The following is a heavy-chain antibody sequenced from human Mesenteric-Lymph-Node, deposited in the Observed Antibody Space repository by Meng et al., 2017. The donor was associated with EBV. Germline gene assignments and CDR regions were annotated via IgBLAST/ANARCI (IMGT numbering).Heavy chain of an antibody. J-gene: IGHJ4*02. D-gene: IGHD5-24*01. V-gene: IGHV4-39*07. Sequence: HLPLQESGPGLVKPSETLSLTCTVSGGSISNSTNYWGWIRQPPGKGLEWIGTIYYRGSTYSNPSLKSRVTISLDTSKNQFSLKLSSVTAADTAVYYCARDQATISFFDYWGQGTLVTVSS. CDR1: GGSISNSTNY. CDR2: IYYRGST. CDR3: ARDQATISFFDY.